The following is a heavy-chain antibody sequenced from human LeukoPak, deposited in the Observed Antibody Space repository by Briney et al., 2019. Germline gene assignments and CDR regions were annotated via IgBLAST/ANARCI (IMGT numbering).Heavy chain of an antibody. Sequence: GGSLRLSCAASGFTFSSYSMNWVRQAPGKGLEWVSYISSSSSTIYYADSVKGRFTISRDNAKNSLYLQMNSLRAEDTAVYYCARDDYGVSFDYWGQGTLVTVSS. CDR2: ISSSSSTI. CDR3: ARDDYGVSFDY. V-gene: IGHV3-48*01. J-gene: IGHJ4*02. D-gene: IGHD4-17*01. CDR1: GFTFSSYS.